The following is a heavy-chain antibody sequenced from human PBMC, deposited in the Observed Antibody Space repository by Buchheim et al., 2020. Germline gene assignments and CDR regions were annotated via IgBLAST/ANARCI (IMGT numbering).Heavy chain of an antibody. J-gene: IGHJ5*02. D-gene: IGHD1-26*01. Sequence: QVQLVQSGAEVRNPGASVKVSCKAFGYTFTAYYIHWVRQAPGQGLEWMGWINTNNGDTNSAQKFQGRVTMARDTSLSTAYMELTRLTFDDTAIYFCARWVGATSWLDPWGQGT. CDR2: INTNNGDT. V-gene: IGHV1-2*02. CDR3: ARWVGATSWLDP. CDR1: GYTFTAYY.